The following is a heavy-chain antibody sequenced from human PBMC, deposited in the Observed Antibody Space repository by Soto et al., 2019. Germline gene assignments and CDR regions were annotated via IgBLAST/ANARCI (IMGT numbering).Heavy chain of an antibody. V-gene: IGHV1-2*02. CDR1: GYTFTGYY. Sequence: ASVKVSCKASGYTFTGYYMRWVRQAPGQGLEWMGWINPNSGGTNYAQKFQGRVTMTRDTSISTAYMELSRLRTDDSAVYYCARGWELIHFYFDSWGQGTLVTVS. D-gene: IGHD1-26*01. CDR3: ARGWELIHFYFDS. J-gene: IGHJ4*02. CDR2: INPNSGGT.